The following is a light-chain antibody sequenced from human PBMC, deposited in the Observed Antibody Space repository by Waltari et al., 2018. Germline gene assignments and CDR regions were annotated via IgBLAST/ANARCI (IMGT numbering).Light chain of an antibody. Sequence: DIQMTQSPSSLSSSVVDRVTITCRASQTITNYLNWYHQIPGKAPKLLIYAASTLQSGVPSRFSGSGSGSDFTLTISSLQPEDFASYYCQQTYNTPWTFGQGTNVELK. CDR3: QQTYNTPWT. V-gene: IGKV1-39*01. CDR1: QTITNY. CDR2: AAS. J-gene: IGKJ1*01.